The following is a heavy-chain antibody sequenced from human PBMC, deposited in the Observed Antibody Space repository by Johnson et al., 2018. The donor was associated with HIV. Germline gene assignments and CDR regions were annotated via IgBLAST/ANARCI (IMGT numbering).Heavy chain of an antibody. J-gene: IGHJ3*02. Sequence: QVQLVESGGGVVQPGRSLRLSCAASVFTFSSYAMHWVRQAPGKGLEWVAVISYDGSNKYYADSVKGRFTISRDNSKNTVYLQMNSLRAEDTAVYYCAKDPPIYYDFWSGSGNAFDIWGQGTMVTVSS. CDR2: ISYDGSNK. V-gene: IGHV3-30-3*01. CDR3: AKDPPIYYDFWSGSGNAFDI. CDR1: VFTFSSYA. D-gene: IGHD3-3*01.